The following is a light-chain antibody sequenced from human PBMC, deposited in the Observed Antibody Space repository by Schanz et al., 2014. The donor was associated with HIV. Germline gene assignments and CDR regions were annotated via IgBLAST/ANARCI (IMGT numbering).Light chain of an antibody. V-gene: IGLV2-11*01. J-gene: IGLJ2*01. CDR3: SSYSGHNNLGI. CDR2: DVS. Sequence: QSALTQPRSVSGSPGQSVTISCTGTSSDVGGYEYVSWYQQHPGKAPKLMIYDVSKRPSGVPDRFSGSKSGNTASLIVSGLQAEDEAEYYCSSYSGHNNLGIFGGGTKLTVL. CDR1: SSDVGGYEY.